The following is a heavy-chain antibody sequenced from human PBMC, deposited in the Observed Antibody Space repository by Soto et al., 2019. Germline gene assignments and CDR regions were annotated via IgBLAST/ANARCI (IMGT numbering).Heavy chain of an antibody. CDR1: GGTFSSYA. J-gene: IGHJ6*02. CDR2: IIPLFGTA. D-gene: IGHD6-13*01. CDR3: ARDLRAAGRPGMDV. V-gene: IGHV1-69*01. Sequence: QVQLVQSGAEVKKPGSSVKVSCKASGGTFSSYAISWVRQAPGQGLEWMGGIIPLFGTANYAQNFQGRVTTTADESTSTAYMELSSLRSEDTAVYYCARDLRAAGRPGMDVWGQGTTVTVSS.